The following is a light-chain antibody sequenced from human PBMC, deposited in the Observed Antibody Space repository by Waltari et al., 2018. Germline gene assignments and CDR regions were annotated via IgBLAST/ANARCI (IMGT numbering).Light chain of an antibody. J-gene: IGLJ3*02. CDR3: SAWDDSLHGWV. CDR1: RSNIGGNT. Sequence: QPLLTQPPSASGTPGQRVTLACSGSRSNIGGNTVSWYKQLPGAAPKLLMYGNHQRPSGVPDRFSGSKSGTSASLAISGLQTEDEADYYCSAWDDSLHGWVFGGGTGLTVL. V-gene: IGLV1-44*01. CDR2: GNH.